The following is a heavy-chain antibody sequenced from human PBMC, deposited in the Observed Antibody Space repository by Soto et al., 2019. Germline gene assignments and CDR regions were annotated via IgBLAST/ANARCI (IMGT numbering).Heavy chain of an antibody. CDR1: GGSISSYY. Sequence: SETLSLTCTVSGGSISSYYWSWIRQPPGKGLEWIGYIYYSGTTNYNPSLKSRVTISVDTSKNQFSLKLSSVTAADTAVYYCARRYGSFFDYWGQGTLVTVSS. CDR3: ARRYGSFFDY. CDR2: IYYSGTT. D-gene: IGHD5-18*01. V-gene: IGHV4-59*08. J-gene: IGHJ4*02.